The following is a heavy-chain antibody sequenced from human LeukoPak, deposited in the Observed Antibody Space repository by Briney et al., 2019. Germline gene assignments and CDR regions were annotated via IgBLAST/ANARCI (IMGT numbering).Heavy chain of an antibody. CDR3: ARDIVVVPAAIELFDY. J-gene: IGHJ4*02. Sequence: SETLSLTCTVSGGSISSSSYYWGWIHQPPGKGLEWIGSIYYSGSTYYNPSLKSRVTISVDTSKNQFSLKLSSVTAADTAVYYCARDIVVVPAAIELFDYWGQGTLVTVSS. CDR2: IYYSGST. D-gene: IGHD2-2*01. CDR1: GGSISSSSYY. V-gene: IGHV4-39*01.